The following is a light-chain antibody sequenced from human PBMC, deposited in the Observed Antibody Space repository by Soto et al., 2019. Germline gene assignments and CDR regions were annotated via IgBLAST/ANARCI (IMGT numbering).Light chain of an antibody. CDR2: AVS. J-gene: IGKJ1*01. CDR3: LQHNSYPRT. Sequence: DTQMTQSPSSLSASVGDRVTITCRASQGIKKDLGWYQQKPGKAPKLLMSAVSSLQSGVPSRFSGSGSGTEFTLTISSLQPEDFATYYCLQHNSYPRTFGQGTKVDIK. V-gene: IGKV1-17*01. CDR1: QGIKKD.